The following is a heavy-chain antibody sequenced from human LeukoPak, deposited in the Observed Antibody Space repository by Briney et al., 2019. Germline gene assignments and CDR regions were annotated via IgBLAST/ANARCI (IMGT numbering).Heavy chain of an antibody. D-gene: IGHD1-20*01. V-gene: IGHV4-39*02. CDR2: IYYSGST. CDR3: ARINWNDVFDY. Sequence: KPSETLSLTGTVSGGSISSSSYYWGWIRQPPGKGLEWIGGIYYSGSTYYKPSLKSRVTISVDTSKNHFSLKLSSVTAADTAVYYCARINWNDVFDYWGQGTLVTVSS. J-gene: IGHJ4*02. CDR1: GGSISSSSYY.